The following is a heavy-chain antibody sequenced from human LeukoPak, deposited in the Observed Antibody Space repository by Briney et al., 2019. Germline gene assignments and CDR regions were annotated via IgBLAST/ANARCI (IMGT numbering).Heavy chain of an antibody. CDR1: GGSISSYY. CDR3: ARGTYSYGTAYYFDY. D-gene: IGHD5-18*01. CDR2: NYYSGST. J-gene: IGHJ4*02. V-gene: IGHV4-59*01. Sequence: SETLSLTCTVSGGSISSYYWSWIRQPPGKGLEWIGYNYYSGSTNYNPSLKSRVTISVDTSKNQFSLKLSSVTAADTAVYYCARGTYSYGTAYYFDYWGQGTLVTVSS.